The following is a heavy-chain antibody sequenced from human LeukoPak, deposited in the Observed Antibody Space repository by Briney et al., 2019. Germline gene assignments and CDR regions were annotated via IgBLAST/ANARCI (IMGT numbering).Heavy chain of an antibody. D-gene: IGHD4-17*01. J-gene: IGHJ4*02. CDR1: GFTFSSYA. Sequence: GGSLRLSCAASGFTFSSYAMSWVRQAPGKGLEWVSAISGSGGSTYYADSVKGRFTISRDNSKNTLYLQMNSVRAEDTAVYYCAKDWGMTTTYYWGQGTLVTVSS. CDR3: AKDWGMTTTYY. V-gene: IGHV3-23*01. CDR2: ISGSGGST.